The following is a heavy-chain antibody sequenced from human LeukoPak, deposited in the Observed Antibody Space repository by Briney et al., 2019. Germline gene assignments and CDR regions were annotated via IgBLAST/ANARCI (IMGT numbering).Heavy chain of an antibody. CDR1: GYTFTAYY. D-gene: IGHD7-27*01. V-gene: IGHV1-2*02. J-gene: IGHJ4*02. CDR2: INPNSGGT. CDR3: ARIPLGIGDY. Sequence: ASVKVSCKASGYTFTAYYMHWVRQAPGQGLEWMGWINPNSGGTNYAQKFQGRVTMTRDTSISAAYRELSRLRSDDTAVYYCARIPLGIGDYWGQGTLVTVSS.